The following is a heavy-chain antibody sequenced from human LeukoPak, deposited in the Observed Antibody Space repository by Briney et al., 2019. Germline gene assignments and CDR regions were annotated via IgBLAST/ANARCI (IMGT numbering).Heavy chain of an antibody. D-gene: IGHD2-2*02. CDR2: IRYDGSNK. V-gene: IGHV3-30*02. Sequence: SGGSLRLSCAAYGFTFSTYWMTWVRQAPGKGLEWVAFIRYDGSNKYYADSVKGRFTISRDNSKNTLYLQMNSLRAEDTAVYYCASPYCSSTSCYIYYWGQGTLVTVSS. J-gene: IGHJ4*02. CDR3: ASPYCSSTSCYIYY. CDR1: GFTFSTYW.